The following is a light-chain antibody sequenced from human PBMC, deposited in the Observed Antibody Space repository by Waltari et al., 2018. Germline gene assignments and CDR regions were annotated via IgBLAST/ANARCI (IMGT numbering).Light chain of an antibody. CDR1: QSVGRS. Sequence: EIVLTQSPGTLSLSPAETATLACRASQSVGRSLAWYQQKPGLAPRPLIFGASSRATGIPDRFSGSGSGTDFSLTISRLEPEDFAVYYCQHYVRLPATFGQGTKVEIK. CDR3: QHYVRLPAT. J-gene: IGKJ1*01. V-gene: IGKV3-20*01. CDR2: GAS.